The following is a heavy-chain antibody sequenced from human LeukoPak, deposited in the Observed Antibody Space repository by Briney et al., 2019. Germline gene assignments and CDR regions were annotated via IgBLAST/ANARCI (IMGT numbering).Heavy chain of an antibody. CDR2: IWHDGSNK. Sequence: PGRSLRLSCAACGFTFSSYGMHWVRQAPGKGLAWVAVIWHDGSNKYYADSVKGRFTISRDNSKNTLYLQMNSLRAEDTAVYYCARGRIAAAPDYWGQGTLVTVSS. D-gene: IGHD6-13*01. V-gene: IGHV3-33*01. CDR3: ARGRIAAAPDY. J-gene: IGHJ4*02. CDR1: GFTFSSYG.